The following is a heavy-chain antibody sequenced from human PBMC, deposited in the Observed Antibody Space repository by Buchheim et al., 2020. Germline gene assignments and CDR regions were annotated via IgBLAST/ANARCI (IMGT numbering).Heavy chain of an antibody. CDR2: IYPGESET. Sequence: EVQLVQSGAEVKKPGESLKISCKGSGYDFSTYWIGWVRQMPGKGLEWMGIIYPGESETRYSPSFQGQVTMSADTSIDTAYPQWNSLKASDTAMYYCARQEGYDFLSGTWYFDFWGRGTL. J-gene: IGHJ2*01. V-gene: IGHV5-51*01. CDR1: GYDFSTYW. CDR3: ARQEGYDFLSGTWYFDF. D-gene: IGHD3-3*01.